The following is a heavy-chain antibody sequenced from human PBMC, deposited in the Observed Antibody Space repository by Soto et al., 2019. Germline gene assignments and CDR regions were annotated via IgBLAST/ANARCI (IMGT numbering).Heavy chain of an antibody. CDR2: IYTSGST. V-gene: IGHV4-4*07. J-gene: IGHJ3*02. CDR3: ASTGYYYDSSGYFHDAFDI. D-gene: IGHD3-22*01. CDR1: GGSISSYY. Sequence: QVQLQESGPGLVKPSETLSLTCTVSGGSISSYYWSWIRQPAGKGLEWIGRIYTSGSTNYNPSLKSRVTMSVDTSKNQFSLKLSSVTAADTAVYYCASTGYYYDSSGYFHDAFDIWGQGTMVTVSS.